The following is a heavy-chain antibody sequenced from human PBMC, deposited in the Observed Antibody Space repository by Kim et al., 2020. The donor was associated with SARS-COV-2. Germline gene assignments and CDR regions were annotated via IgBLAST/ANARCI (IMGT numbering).Heavy chain of an antibody. V-gene: IGHV3-23*01. CDR2: IDGSDGTT. CDR3: LKGGWGGIWDY. CDR1: GFTFTGHA. Sequence: GGSLRLSCTTSGFTFTGHAMSWVRQAPGKGLEWVSSIDGSDGTTYYVDPVKGRFSISRDDSKNTLYLQMSALRADDTAAYYCLKGGWGGIWDYWGQGSLV. J-gene: IGHJ4*02. D-gene: IGHD3-10*01.